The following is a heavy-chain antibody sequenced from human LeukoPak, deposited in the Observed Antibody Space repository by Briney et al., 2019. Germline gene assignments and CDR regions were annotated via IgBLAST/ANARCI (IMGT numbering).Heavy chain of an antibody. V-gene: IGHV4-39*01. CDR1: GGSISSSSYY. CDR3: ARQVDCYDSREDY. Sequence: SETLSLTCTVSGGSISSSSYYWGWIRQPPGKGLEWIGSIYYSGSTYYNPSLKSRVTISVDTSKNQFSLKLSSVTAADTAVYYCARQVDCYDSREDYWGQGTLVTVSS. J-gene: IGHJ4*02. D-gene: IGHD3-22*01. CDR2: IYYSGST.